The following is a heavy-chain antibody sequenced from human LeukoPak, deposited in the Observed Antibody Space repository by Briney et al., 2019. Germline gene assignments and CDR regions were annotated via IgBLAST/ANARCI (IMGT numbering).Heavy chain of an antibody. J-gene: IGHJ4*02. Sequence: GASVKVSCKASGYTFTGYYMYWVRRAPGQGLEWMGWINPNSGNTGYAQKFQGRVTMTRNTSISTAYMELSSLRSEDTAVYYCARVFYYDSSGYFHYWGQGTLVTVSS. CDR2: INPNSGNT. CDR3: ARVFYYDSSGYFHY. D-gene: IGHD3-22*01. CDR1: GYTFTGYY. V-gene: IGHV1-8*02.